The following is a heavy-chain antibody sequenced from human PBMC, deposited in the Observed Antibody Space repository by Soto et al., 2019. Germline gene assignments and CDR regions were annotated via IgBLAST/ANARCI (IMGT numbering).Heavy chain of an antibody. CDR2: IYYSGST. CDR1: GSSISSSTYY. CDR3: ARQAAMVYYSDY. Sequence: SDTLSPTCPVCGSSISSSTYYWGWIGQPPGKGLEWIGSIYYSGSTYYNPSLKSRVTISVDTSKNQFSLKLSSVTAADTAVYYCARQAAMVYYSDYWGQGTLVTVS. J-gene: IGHJ4*02. D-gene: IGHD5-18*01. V-gene: IGHV4-39*01.